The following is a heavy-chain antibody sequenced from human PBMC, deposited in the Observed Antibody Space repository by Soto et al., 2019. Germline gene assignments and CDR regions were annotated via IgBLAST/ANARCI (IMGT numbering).Heavy chain of an antibody. Sequence: ASVKVSCKASGYTFTGYYMHWVRQAPGQGLEWMGWINPNGGGTSYAQKFQGRVTTTRDTSTSTVYMELSRLRSEDTAVYYCVSNWGTYYYYGMDVWGQGTTVTVSS. CDR3: VSNWGTYYYYGMDV. D-gene: IGHD7-27*01. V-gene: IGHV1-2*02. CDR2: INPNGGGT. CDR1: GYTFTGYY. J-gene: IGHJ6*02.